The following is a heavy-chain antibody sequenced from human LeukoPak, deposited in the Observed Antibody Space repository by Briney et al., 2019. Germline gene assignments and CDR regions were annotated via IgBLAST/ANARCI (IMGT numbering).Heavy chain of an antibody. CDR1: GYTFTSYG. CDR2: ISAYNGNT. V-gene: IGHV1-18*01. CDR3: ARDQTYYDFWSGYSAYYFDY. D-gene: IGHD3-3*01. J-gene: IGHJ4*02. Sequence: GASVKVSCKASGYTFTSYGISWVRQAPGQGLEWMGWISAYNGNTNYAQKLQGRVTMTTDTSTSTAYMELRSLRSDDTAVYYCARDQTYYDFWSGYSAYYFDYWGQGTLVTVSS.